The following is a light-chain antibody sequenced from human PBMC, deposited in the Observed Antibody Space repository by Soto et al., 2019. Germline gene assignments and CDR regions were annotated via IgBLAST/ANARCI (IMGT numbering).Light chain of an antibody. CDR2: EVT. Sequence: QSVLTQPASVSGSPGQSITISCTGTSTDVGGFNYVSWYQQHPGKAPKLILYEVTDRPSGVSNRFSGSKSGNTASLIISGLQAEDEADYYCSSYTSSSTLDVFGSGTKLTVL. CDR3: SSYTSSSTLDV. J-gene: IGLJ1*01. V-gene: IGLV2-14*01. CDR1: STDVGGFNY.